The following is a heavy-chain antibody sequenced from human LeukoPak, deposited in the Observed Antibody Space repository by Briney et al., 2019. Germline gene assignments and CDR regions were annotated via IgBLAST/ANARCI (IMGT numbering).Heavy chain of an antibody. CDR1: GFTFSSYA. CDR3: ASRATVTTDRFWFDP. CDR2: ISGSGGST. Sequence: GGSLRLSCAASGFTFSSYAMSWVRQAPGKGLEWVSAISGSGGSTYYADSVKGRFTISRDNSKNTLYLQMNSLRAEDTAVYYCASRATVTTDRFWFDPWGQGTLVTVSS. J-gene: IGHJ5*02. D-gene: IGHD4-11*01. V-gene: IGHV3-23*01.